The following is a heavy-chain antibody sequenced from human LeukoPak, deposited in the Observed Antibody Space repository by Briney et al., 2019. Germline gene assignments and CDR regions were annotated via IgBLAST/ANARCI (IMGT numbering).Heavy chain of an antibody. V-gene: IGHV1-18*01. CDR3: ARDWNVAAAAVSFDI. CDR2: ISAYNGNT. Sequence: GASVKVSCKASGYTFTSYGISWVRQAPGQGLEWMGWISAYNGNTNYAQKLQGRVTMTTDTSTSTAYMELRSLRSDDTAVYYCARDWNVAAAAVSFDIWGQGTMVTVSS. D-gene: IGHD6-13*01. J-gene: IGHJ3*02. CDR1: GYTFTSYG.